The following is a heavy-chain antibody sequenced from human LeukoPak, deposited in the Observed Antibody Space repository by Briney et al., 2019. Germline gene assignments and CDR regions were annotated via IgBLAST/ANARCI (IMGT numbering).Heavy chain of an antibody. CDR3: ARDRHSSGWIGC. V-gene: IGHV3-30*04. D-gene: IGHD6-19*01. CDR2: ISYDGSNK. J-gene: IGHJ4*02. CDR1: GFTFSSYA. Sequence: GRSLRLSCAASGFTFSSYAMHWVRQAPGKGLEGVAVISYDGSNKYYADSVKGRFTISRDNSKNTLYLQMNSLRAEDTAVYYCARDRHSSGWIGCWGQGTLVTVSS.